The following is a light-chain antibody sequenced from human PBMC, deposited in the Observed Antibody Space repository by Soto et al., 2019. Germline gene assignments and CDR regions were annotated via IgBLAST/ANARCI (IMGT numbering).Light chain of an antibody. V-gene: IGLV2-14*01. CDR1: SSDVGAYNY. Sequence: QSVLTQPASVSGSPGQSITISCTGTSSDVGAYNYDSWYQQYPGEAPKVIIYDVRHRPAGVSNRFSGSKSGNTASLTISGLQTQDEADYYCSSYTSATTYVFGTGTKLTVL. CDR2: DVR. CDR3: SSYTSATTYV. J-gene: IGLJ1*01.